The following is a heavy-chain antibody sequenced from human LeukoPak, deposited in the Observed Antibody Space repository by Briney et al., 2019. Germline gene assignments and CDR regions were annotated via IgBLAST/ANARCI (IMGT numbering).Heavy chain of an antibody. CDR2: ISGSGGST. J-gene: IGHJ4*02. CDR1: GFTFSNYA. D-gene: IGHD2-2*01. CDR3: SCYDDY. V-gene: IGHV3-23*01. Sequence: GGSLRLSCAASGFTFSNYAMSWVRQAPGKGLEWVSAISGSGGSTYYSDSVKGRFTISRDNSKNTLYLQMHNLRAEDTAVYYCSCYDDYWGQGTLVTVSS.